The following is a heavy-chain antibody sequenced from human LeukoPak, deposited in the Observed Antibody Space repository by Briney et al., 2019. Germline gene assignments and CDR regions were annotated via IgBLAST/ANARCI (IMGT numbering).Heavy chain of an antibody. CDR2: IRYDGSNK. J-gene: IGHJ4*02. V-gene: IGHV3-30*02. CDR1: GFTFSSYG. D-gene: IGHD3-10*01. Sequence: GGSLRLSCAASGFTFSSYGMHWVRQAPGKGLEWVAFIRYDGSNKYYADSVKGRFTISRDNSKNTLYLQMNSLRAEDTAVYYCAREGNPYGSGSYYNYWGQGTLVTVSS. CDR3: AREGNPYGSGSYYNY.